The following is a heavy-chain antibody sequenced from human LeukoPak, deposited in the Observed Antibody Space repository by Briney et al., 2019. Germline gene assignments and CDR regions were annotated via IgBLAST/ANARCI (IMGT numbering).Heavy chain of an antibody. CDR3: TTDGFGFDY. J-gene: IGHJ4*02. CDR2: IRSKANSYAT. V-gene: IGHV3-73*01. CDR1: GFTFSGSA. D-gene: IGHD3-10*01. Sequence: GGSLRLSCAASGFTFSGSATHWVRQASGKGLEWVGRIRSKANSYATAYAASVKGRFTISRDDSKNTLYLQMNSLKTEDTAVYYCTTDGFGFDYWGQGTLVTVSS.